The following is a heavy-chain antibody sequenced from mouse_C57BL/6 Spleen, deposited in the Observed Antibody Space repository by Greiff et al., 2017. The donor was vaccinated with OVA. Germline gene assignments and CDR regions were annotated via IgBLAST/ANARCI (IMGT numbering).Heavy chain of an antibody. CDR3: ARRKESNYGGFAY. J-gene: IGHJ3*01. Sequence: EVQLQQSGPELVKPGASVKIPCKASGYTFTDYNMDWVKQSHGKSLEWIGDINPNNGGTIYNQKFTGKATLTVDKSSSTAYMELRSLTSEDTAVYYCARRKESNYGGFAYWGQGTLVTVSA. CDR2: INPNNGGT. V-gene: IGHV1-18*01. CDR1: GYTFTDYN. D-gene: IGHD2-5*01.